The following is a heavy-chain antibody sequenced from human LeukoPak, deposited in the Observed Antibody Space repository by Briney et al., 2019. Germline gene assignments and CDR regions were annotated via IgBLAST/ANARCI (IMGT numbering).Heavy chain of an antibody. J-gene: IGHJ3*02. D-gene: IGHD3-22*01. Sequence: SETLSLTCAVYGGSFSGHSWSWIRQPPGKGLEWIGEVIHGGSTNYNPSLKSRVTISVDTSKNQFSLKLSSVTAADTAVYYCAREYYDSNKAPALDIWGQGTMVTVSS. CDR1: GGSFSGHS. CDR3: AREYYDSNKAPALDI. V-gene: IGHV4-34*12. CDR2: VIHGGST.